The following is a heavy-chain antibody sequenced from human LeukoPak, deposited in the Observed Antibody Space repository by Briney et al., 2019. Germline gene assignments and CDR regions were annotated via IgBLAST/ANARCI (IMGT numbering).Heavy chain of an antibody. V-gene: IGHV3-53*01. D-gene: IGHD2-15*01. CDR3: ARAIQFGGYFDY. CDR2: IFGAGTT. J-gene: IGHJ4*02. CDR1: GFTLSGDY. Sequence: GGSLRLSCAASGFTLSGDYMSWIRRAPGKGLEWVSVIFGAGTTYYADSAKGRFTISRDNSKNTLYLQMNSLRAEDTAVYYCARAIQFGGYFDYWGQGTLVTVST.